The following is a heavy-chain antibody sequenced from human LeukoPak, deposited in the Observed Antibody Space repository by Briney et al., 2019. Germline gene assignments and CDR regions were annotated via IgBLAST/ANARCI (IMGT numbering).Heavy chain of an antibody. CDR3: VKDDMDTAMVAVCFDY. CDR1: VFTFSRYA. J-gene: IGHJ4*02. CDR2: ISSNEGSA. Sequence: PGGSLRLSCAASVFTFSRYAMHWVREAPGKGREYGSAISSNEGSAYYADSVNGRFTISRDNCKNALYLQMSSLRAENTAVYYCVKDDMDTAMVAVCFDYWGQGTLVTVSS. V-gene: IGHV3-64D*06. D-gene: IGHD5-18*01.